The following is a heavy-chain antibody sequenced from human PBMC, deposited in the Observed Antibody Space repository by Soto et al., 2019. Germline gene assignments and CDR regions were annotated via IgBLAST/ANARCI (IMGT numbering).Heavy chain of an antibody. V-gene: IGHV4-59*08. J-gene: IGHJ6*03. D-gene: IGHD3-3*01. Sequence: PSETLSLTCTVSGGSISSYYWSWIRQPPGKGLEWIGYIYYSGSTNYNPSLKSRVTISVDTSKNQFSLKLSSVTAADTAVYYCARLGSDYDFWSGYLNEYYHYHLDVRGKGTTVTVSS. CDR1: GGSISSYY. CDR2: IYYSGST. CDR3: ARLGSDYDFWSGYLNEYYHYHLDV.